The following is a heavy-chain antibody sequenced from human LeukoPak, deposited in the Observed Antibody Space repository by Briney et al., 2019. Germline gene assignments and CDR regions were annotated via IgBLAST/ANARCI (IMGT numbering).Heavy chain of an antibody. CDR3: ARGGYSSSWNGGEYFQH. V-gene: IGHV3-21*01. CDR1: GFTFSSYS. Sequence: GGSLRLSCAASGFTFSSYSMNWVRQAPGKGLEWVSSIISSSSYIYYADSVKGRFTISRDNAKNSLYLQMNSLRAEDTAVYYCARGGYSSSWNGGEYFQHWGQGTLVTVSS. CDR2: IISSSSYI. D-gene: IGHD6-13*01. J-gene: IGHJ1*01.